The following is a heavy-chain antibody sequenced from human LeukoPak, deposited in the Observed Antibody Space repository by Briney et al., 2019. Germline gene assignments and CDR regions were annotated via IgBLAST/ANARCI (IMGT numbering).Heavy chain of an antibody. J-gene: IGHJ4*02. Sequence: GGSLRLSCAASGFTFSSYSMNWVRQAPGKGLEWGSSISSSSSYIYYADSVKGRFTISRDNAKNSLYLQMNSLRAEDTAVYYCARDLRRELRGALYYWGQGTLVTVSS. V-gene: IGHV3-21*01. CDR1: GFTFSSYS. CDR3: ARDLRRELRGALYY. D-gene: IGHD1-26*01. CDR2: ISSSSSYI.